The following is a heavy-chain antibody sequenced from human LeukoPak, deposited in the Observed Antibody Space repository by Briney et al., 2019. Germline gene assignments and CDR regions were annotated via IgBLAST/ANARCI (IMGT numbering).Heavy chain of an antibody. Sequence: GGSLRLSCAASGFTFSSYAMTWVRQAPGKGLEWVSTISGSDGSTYYADSVKGRFTISRDNSKNTLYLQTNSLRAEDTAVYYCAKTRGPVAFNPDYWGQGTLVTVSS. V-gene: IGHV3-23*01. CDR1: GFTFSSYA. D-gene: IGHD5-12*01. CDR2: ISGSDGST. J-gene: IGHJ4*02. CDR3: AKTRGPVAFNPDY.